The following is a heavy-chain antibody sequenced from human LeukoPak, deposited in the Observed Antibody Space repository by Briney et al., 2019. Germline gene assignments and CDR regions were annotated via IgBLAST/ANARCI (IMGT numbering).Heavy chain of an antibody. V-gene: IGHV3-30*18. J-gene: IGHJ4*02. Sequence: GGSLRLSCAASGFSFSSYGMHWVRQAPGKGLEWVAVILRDGSNQWYSDSVKGRFTISRDNFKNTLHLEMNSLRVEDTAVYYCAKDMAVDGAWLPLDYWGQGTLVTVSS. CDR3: AKDMAVDGAWLPLDY. CDR2: ILRDGSNQ. CDR1: GFSFSSYG. D-gene: IGHD5-12*01.